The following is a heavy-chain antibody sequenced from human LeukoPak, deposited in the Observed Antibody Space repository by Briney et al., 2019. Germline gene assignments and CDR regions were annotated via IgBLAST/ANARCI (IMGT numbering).Heavy chain of an antibody. CDR1: GFTFSS. V-gene: IGHV3-66*01. Sequence: PGGSLRLSCAASGFTFSSWVRQAPGKGLEWVSVFYGGGTTYYADSVKGRFTISRDNSKNTLYLQMNSLRAEDTAVYYCAKGVSGEYFQHWGQGTLVTVSS. D-gene: IGHD5/OR15-5a*01. CDR2: FYGGGTT. CDR3: AKGVSGEYFQH. J-gene: IGHJ1*01.